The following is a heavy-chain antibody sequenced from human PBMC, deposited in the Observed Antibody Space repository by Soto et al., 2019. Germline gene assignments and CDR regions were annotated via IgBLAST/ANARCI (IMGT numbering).Heavy chain of an antibody. J-gene: IGHJ3*02. CDR1: GFTFSSYW. CDR2: IKQDGSEK. CDR3: AREAPGIAVAGYAFDI. V-gene: IGHV3-7*01. D-gene: IGHD6-19*01. Sequence: GGSLRLSCAASGFTFSSYWMSWVCQAPGKGLEWVANIKQDGSEKYYVDSVKGRFTISGDNAKNSLYLQMNSLRAEDTAVYYCAREAPGIAVAGYAFDIWGQGTMVTVSS.